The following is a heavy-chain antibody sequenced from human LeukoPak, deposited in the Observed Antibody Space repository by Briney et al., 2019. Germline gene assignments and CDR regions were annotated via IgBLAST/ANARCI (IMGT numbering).Heavy chain of an antibody. J-gene: IGHJ4*02. CDR3: ARSVSPLYFDY. CDR2: INHSGST. V-gene: IGHV4-34*01. CDR1: GGSFSGYY. D-gene: IGHD5/OR15-5a*01. Sequence: SETLSLTCAVYGGSFSGYYWSWIRQPPGKGLEWIGEINHSGSTNYNPSLKSRVTISVDTSKNQFSLKLSSVTAADTAVYYCARSVSPLYFDYWGQGTLVAVSS.